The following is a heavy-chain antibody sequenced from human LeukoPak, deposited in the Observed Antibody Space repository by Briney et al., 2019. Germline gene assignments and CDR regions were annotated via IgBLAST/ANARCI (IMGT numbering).Heavy chain of an antibody. D-gene: IGHD2-21*02. CDR3: ARVGDSDAFDI. CDR1: GGTFSSYA. Sequence: VASVKVSCKASGGTFSSYAISWVRPAPGQGLEWMGWISAYNGNTNYAQKLQGRVTMTTDTSTNTAYMELSSLRSEDTAVYYCARVGDSDAFDIWGQGTMVTVSS. V-gene: IGHV1-18*01. CDR2: ISAYNGNT. J-gene: IGHJ3*02.